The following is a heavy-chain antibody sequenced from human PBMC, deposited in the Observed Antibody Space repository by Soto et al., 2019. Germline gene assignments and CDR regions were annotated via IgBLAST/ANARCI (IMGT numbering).Heavy chain of an antibody. Sequence: QVQLVQSGAEVKKPGASVKVSCKASGYTFTSYGLIWVRQAPGQGLEWIVWISAYHGNTQYAQKVPGRVTMTTDTSTTPAYMYVLSVTSEDTAVYYCARYRRSYGLDYWGQGTLVTVSS. J-gene: IGHJ4*02. V-gene: IGHV1-18*01. CDR2: ISAYHGNT. CDR1: GYTFTSYG. D-gene: IGHD1-26*01. CDR3: ARYRRSYGLDY.